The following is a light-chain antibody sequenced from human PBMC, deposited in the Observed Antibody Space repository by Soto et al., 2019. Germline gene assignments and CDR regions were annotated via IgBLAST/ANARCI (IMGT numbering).Light chain of an antibody. Sequence: EIVLTQSPSTLSLAPGERATLSCRASQSLSNFLAWYQQQPGHAPMLLIYDASNRATGIPVRFSGSGVGTDVTLALISLEPEVFAVYYCQPRITLFTFGPGTTVESK. CDR3: QPRITLFT. CDR2: DAS. V-gene: IGKV3-11*01. J-gene: IGKJ3*01. CDR1: QSLSNF.